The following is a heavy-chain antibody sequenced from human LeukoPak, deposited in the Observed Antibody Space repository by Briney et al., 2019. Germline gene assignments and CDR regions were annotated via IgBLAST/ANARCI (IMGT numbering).Heavy chain of an antibody. V-gene: IGHV5-51*01. Sequence: GESLKISCKHSEYSFTSCWIGWVRQMPGKGLEWMGIIYPGDSDTRYSPSFQGQVTISADKSISTAYLQWSSLKASDTAMYYCARTYGSGSYSRNPGYWGQGTLVTVSS. D-gene: IGHD3-10*01. CDR2: IYPGDSDT. CDR3: ARTYGSGSYSRNPGY. CDR1: EYSFTSCW. J-gene: IGHJ4*02.